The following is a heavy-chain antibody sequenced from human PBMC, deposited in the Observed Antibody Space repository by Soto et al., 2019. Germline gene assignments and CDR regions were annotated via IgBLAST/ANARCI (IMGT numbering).Heavy chain of an antibody. J-gene: IGHJ2*01. CDR3: ARDPLWGTAMVLWYFDL. CDR2: IKQDGSEK. D-gene: IGHD5-18*01. V-gene: IGHV3-7*01. Sequence: GGSLGLSCAASGFTFSSYWMSWVRQAPGKGLEWVANIKQDGSEKYYVDSVKGRFTISRDNAKNSLYLQMNSLRAEDTAVYYCARDPLWGTAMVLWYFDLWGRGTLVTVSS. CDR1: GFTFSSYW.